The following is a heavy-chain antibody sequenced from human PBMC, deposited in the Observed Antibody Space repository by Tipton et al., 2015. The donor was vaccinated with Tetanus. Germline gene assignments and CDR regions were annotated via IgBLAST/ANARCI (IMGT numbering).Heavy chain of an antibody. Sequence: QLVQSGPEVKKPGSSVKVSCKVSGGSFSTYVISWVRQAPGQGLEWMGGIIPIFGTINSEQTFQGRVTISADKSTRTAHMELSSLRVEVTAVYYCAGSRGGTRDYYASGSGGQGTLVAVSS. CDR2: IIPIFGTI. CDR1: GGSFSTYV. J-gene: IGHJ4*02. V-gene: IGHV1-69*06. CDR3: AGSRGGTRDYYASGS. D-gene: IGHD6-19*01.